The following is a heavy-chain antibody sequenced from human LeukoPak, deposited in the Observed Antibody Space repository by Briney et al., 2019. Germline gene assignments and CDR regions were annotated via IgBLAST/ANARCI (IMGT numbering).Heavy chain of an antibody. V-gene: IGHV3-66*01. CDR1: GFKVSSNY. J-gene: IGHJ4*02. D-gene: IGHD6-13*01. CDR3: ARDIGSSAGFDY. Sequence: KPGGSLRLSCAASGFKVSSNYMSWVSQAPGKGLEWVSVIYSDGSTYYADSVKGRFSISRDNSKNTVYLQMNRLRAEDTAVYYCARDIGSSAGFDYWGQGTLVTVSS. CDR2: IYSDGST.